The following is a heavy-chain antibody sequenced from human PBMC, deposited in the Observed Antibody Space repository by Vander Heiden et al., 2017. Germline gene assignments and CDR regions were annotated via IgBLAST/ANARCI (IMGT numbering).Heavy chain of an antibody. CDR2: IYYSGST. J-gene: IGHJ3*02. CDR3: ARDYKYYYDSSGYFARRSDAFDI. D-gene: IGHD3-22*01. Sequence: GLEWIGYIYYSGSTYYNPSLKSRVTISVDTSKNQFSLKLSSVTAADTAVYYCARDYKYYYDSSGYFARRSDAFDIWGQGTMVTVSS. V-gene: IGHV4-31*02.